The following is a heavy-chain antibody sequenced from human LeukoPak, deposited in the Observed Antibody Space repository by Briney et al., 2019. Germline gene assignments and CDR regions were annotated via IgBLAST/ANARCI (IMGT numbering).Heavy chain of an antibody. V-gene: IGHV3-53*01. D-gene: IGHD2-2*02. J-gene: IGHJ4*02. CDR3: ARGVGYCSSTSCYNGFDY. Sequence: GGSLRLSCAASGFTFSSYAMSWVRQAPGKGLEWVSVIYSGGSTYYADSVKGRFTISRDNSKNTLYLQMNSLRAEDTAVYYCARGVGYCSSTSCYNGFDYWGQGTLVTVSS. CDR1: GFTFSSYA. CDR2: IYSGGST.